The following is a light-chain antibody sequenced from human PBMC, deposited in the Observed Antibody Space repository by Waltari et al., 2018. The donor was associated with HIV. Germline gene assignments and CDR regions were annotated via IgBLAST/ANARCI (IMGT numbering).Light chain of an antibody. V-gene: IGKV1-39*01. Sequence: DIKMTQSPSSLSSSVGDRVSITCRASETINRYLNWYQQKPGKAPKLLIYFASTLQTGVPSRFGGSGSGTGFTLTISSLQPEDFATYYCQQSYSTPFTFGPGTTVEIK. CDR1: ETINRY. CDR2: FAS. CDR3: QQSYSTPFT. J-gene: IGKJ3*01.